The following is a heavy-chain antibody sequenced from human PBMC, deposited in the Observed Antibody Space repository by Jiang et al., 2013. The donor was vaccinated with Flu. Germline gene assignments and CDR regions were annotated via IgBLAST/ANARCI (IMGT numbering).Heavy chain of an antibody. CDR3: ARRGYTAGWYGLEY. V-gene: IGHV5-51*03. D-gene: IGHD6-19*01. CDR1: GYSFTSFW. CDR2: IYPGDSDT. J-gene: IGHJ4*02. Sequence: GAEVKKPGESLKISCKGSGYSFTSFWIGWVRQMPGKGLEWMGIIYPGDSDTRYSPSFQGQVTISADKSTSTAYLQWTSLKASDTAIYFCARRGYTAGWYGLEYWGQGTLVTVSS.